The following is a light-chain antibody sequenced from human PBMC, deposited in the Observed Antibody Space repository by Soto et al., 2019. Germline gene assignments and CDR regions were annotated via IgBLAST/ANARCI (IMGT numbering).Light chain of an antibody. CDR2: DVS. Sequence: QSALTQPRSVSGSPGQSITISCTGTSSDVGGYNYVSWYRQHPGKAPKLMIYDVSKRPSGVPDRFSGSKSGNTASLTISGFQADDEADYYCCSYAGSYTHYVFGTGTKLTVL. J-gene: IGLJ1*01. CDR3: CSYAGSYTHYV. V-gene: IGLV2-11*01. CDR1: SSDVGGYNY.